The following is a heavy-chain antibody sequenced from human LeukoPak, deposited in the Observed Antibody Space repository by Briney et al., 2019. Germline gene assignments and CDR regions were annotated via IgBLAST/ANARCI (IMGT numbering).Heavy chain of an antibody. CDR1: GFTFSSYS. J-gene: IGHJ3*02. Sequence: GGSLRLSCAASGFTFSSYSMNWVRQAPGKGLEWVSSISSSSSYIYYADSVKGRFTISRDNAKNSLYLQMNSLRAEDTAVYYCARSLGELPNDAFDIWGQGTMVTVSS. CDR3: ARSLGELPNDAFDI. CDR2: ISSSSSYI. D-gene: IGHD1-26*01. V-gene: IGHV3-21*01.